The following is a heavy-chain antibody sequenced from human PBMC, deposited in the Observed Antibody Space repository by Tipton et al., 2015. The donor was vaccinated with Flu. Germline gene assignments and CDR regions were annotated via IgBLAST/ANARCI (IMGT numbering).Heavy chain of an antibody. V-gene: IGHV3-21*01. CDR3: AKSGGFDS. D-gene: IGHD1-26*01. J-gene: IGHJ4*02. Sequence: SLRLSCAASGFSFTSSSMSWVRQSAGKGLEWVSFISRGSTYIYYTDSVRGRFTIARDNAKNSLHLQMNSLRAEDTAVYYCAKSGGFDSWNQGALVIVSS. CDR1: GFSFTSSS. CDR2: ISRGSTYI.